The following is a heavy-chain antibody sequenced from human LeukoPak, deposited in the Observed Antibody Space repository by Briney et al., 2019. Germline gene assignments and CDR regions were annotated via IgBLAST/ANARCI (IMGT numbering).Heavy chain of an antibody. Sequence: GGSLRLSCSASGFTFSSYAMHWVRQAPGKGLEYASAISSNGGSTYYADSVKGRFTISRDNSKNTLYLQMSSLRAEDTAVYYCVKGGGLLWFGELSRGYFDYWGQGTLVTVSS. V-gene: IGHV3-64D*06. D-gene: IGHD3-10*01. CDR2: ISSNGGST. CDR3: VKGGGLLWFGELSRGYFDY. J-gene: IGHJ4*02. CDR1: GFTFSSYA.